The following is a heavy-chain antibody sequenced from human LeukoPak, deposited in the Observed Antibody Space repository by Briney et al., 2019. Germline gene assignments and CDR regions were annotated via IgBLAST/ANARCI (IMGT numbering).Heavy chain of an antibody. J-gene: IGHJ3*02. D-gene: IGHD3-10*01. CDR2: ILYSGST. V-gene: IGHV4-59*08. Sequence: SETLTLTCTVSGGSINSYYWSWIRQPPGKGLEWIGYILYSGSTNYNPSLKSRVTISVDTSKNQFSLKLSSVTAADTAVYYCARFSSGTYPFAFDIWGQGTMVTVSS. CDR1: GGSINSYY. CDR3: ARFSSGTYPFAFDI.